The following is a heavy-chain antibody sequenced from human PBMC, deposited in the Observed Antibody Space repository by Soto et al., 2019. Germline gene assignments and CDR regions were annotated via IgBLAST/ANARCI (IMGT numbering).Heavy chain of an antibody. J-gene: IGHJ4*02. D-gene: IGHD2-15*01. V-gene: IGHV4-59*08. Sequence: PSETLSLTCTVSGGSISGFYWSWIRQPPGKGLEWIGNIYYSGSTNYNPSLKSRVTISVDTSKNQFSLKLSSVTAADTAVYYCARHYCSGGGCYYFDYWGQGALVTVSS. CDR3: ARHYCSGGGCYYFDY. CDR1: GGSISGFY. CDR2: IYYSGST.